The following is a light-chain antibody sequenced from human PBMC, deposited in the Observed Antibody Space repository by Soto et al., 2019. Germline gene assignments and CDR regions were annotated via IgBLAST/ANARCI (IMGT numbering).Light chain of an antibody. V-gene: IGKV2-28*01. CDR2: LGS. CDR1: QSLLHSNGYNY. Sequence: DIVMTQSPLSLPVTPGEPASISCRSSQSLLHSNGYNYLDWYLQKPGQSPQLLIYLGSNRASGVPDRFSGIGSGTDFTLKISRVEAEDVGVYYCMQALQTPFMYTFGQGTKLEIK. J-gene: IGKJ2*01. CDR3: MQALQTPFMYT.